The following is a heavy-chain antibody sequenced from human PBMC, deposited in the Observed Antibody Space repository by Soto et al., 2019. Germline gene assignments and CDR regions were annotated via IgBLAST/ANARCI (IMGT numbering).Heavy chain of an antibody. CDR1: GFAFTIYY. CDR2: INPGGGST. V-gene: IGHV1-46*01. Sequence: QVQLVQSGAEVTKSGASVNISCKTSGFAFTIYYMHWVRQAPGQGLVWMGIINPGGGSTDYAQKYQGRVTMTRDTSTSIVYLELSSLRSEDTAVYYCARSHRNNAYGMDVWGQGTSVIVSS. CDR3: ARSHRNNAYGMDV. D-gene: IGHD1-1*01. J-gene: IGHJ6*02.